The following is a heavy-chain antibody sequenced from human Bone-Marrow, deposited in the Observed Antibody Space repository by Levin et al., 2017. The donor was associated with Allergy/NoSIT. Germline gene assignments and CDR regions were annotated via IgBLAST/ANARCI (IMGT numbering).Heavy chain of an antibody. J-gene: IGHJ3*01. CDR3: AKDNWAQRHIDAFDV. CDR2: IKQDGSEK. V-gene: IGHV3-7*01. Sequence: LSLTCAASGFTFSSYWMTWVRQVPGKGLEWVADIKQDGSEKRYVGSVKGRFTISRDNAKNSLYLQMNSLRVEDTAVYYCAKDNWAQRHIDAFDVWGRGTKVTVSA. D-gene: IGHD7-27*01. CDR1: GFTFSSYW.